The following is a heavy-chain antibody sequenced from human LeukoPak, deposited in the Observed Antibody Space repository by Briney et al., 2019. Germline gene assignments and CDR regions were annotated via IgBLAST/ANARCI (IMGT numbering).Heavy chain of an antibody. D-gene: IGHD3-22*01. CDR1: GYTFTSYG. CDR3: ARGSTYYESSGQVPFDY. J-gene: IGHJ4*02. V-gene: IGHV1-18*01. CDR2: ISAYNGNT. Sequence: ASVKVSCKASGYTFTSYGIGWVRQAPGQGLEWMGWISAYNGNTNYAQKLQGRVTMTTDTSTGTAYMELRSLRSDDTAVYYCARGSTYYESSGQVPFDYWGQGTLVTVSS.